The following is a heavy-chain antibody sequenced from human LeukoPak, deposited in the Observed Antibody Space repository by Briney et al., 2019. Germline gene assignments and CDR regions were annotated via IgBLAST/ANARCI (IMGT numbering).Heavy chain of an antibody. V-gene: IGHV1-18*01. CDR2: ISAYDGYT. Sequence: ASVKVSCKASGYIFTKYGFTWVRQAPGQGLEWMGWISAYDGYTNHAQKFQGRVTMTTDVSTSTAYMELRSLRSDDTAVYYCTRETSSRYFDYWGQGTLVTVSS. CDR3: TRETSSRYFDY. J-gene: IGHJ4*02. CDR1: GYIFTKYG.